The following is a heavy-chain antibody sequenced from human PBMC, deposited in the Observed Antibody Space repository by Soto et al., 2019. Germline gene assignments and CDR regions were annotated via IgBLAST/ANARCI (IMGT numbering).Heavy chain of an antibody. J-gene: IGHJ6*02. Sequence: GESLKISCKGSGYSFTSYWIGWVRQMHGKGLEWMGIIYPGDSDTRYSPSFQGQVTISADKSISTAYLQWSSLKASDTAMYYCARQLILTDYYYYGMDVWGQGTTVTVSS. CDR1: GYSFTSYW. CDR2: IYPGDSDT. CDR3: ARQLILTDYYYYGMDV. V-gene: IGHV5-51*01.